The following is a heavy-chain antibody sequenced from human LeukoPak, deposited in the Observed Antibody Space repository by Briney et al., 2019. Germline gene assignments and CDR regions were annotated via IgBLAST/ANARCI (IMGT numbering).Heavy chain of an antibody. Sequence: GESLKISCKGSGYSFTSYWIGWVRQMPGKGLEWMGIIYPGDSDTRYSPSFQGQVTISADKSISTAYPQWSSLKASDTAMYYCARSPSGYWAMLDYWGQGTLVTVSS. CDR2: IYPGDSDT. V-gene: IGHV5-51*01. D-gene: IGHD3-3*01. CDR3: ARSPSGYWAMLDY. CDR1: GYSFTSYW. J-gene: IGHJ4*02.